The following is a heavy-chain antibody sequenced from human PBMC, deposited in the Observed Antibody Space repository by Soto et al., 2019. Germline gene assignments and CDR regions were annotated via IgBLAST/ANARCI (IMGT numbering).Heavy chain of an antibody. CDR1: GGSISSYY. CDR2: IYYSGST. V-gene: IGHV4-59*01. Sequence: ETLSLTCTVSGGSISSYYWSWIRQPPGKGLEWIGYIYYSGSTNYNPALKSRVTISVDTSKNQFSLKLSSVTAADTAVYYCARVARYSGSYYHPGNFDYWGQGTLVTVS. J-gene: IGHJ4*02. D-gene: IGHD1-26*01. CDR3: ARVARYSGSYYHPGNFDY.